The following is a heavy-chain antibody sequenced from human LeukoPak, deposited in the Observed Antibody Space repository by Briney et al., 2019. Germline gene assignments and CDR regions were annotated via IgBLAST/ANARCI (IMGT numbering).Heavy chain of an antibody. D-gene: IGHD5-12*01. CDR3: AKNPYEYYFDY. CDR2: MNPNSGDT. CDR1: GYTFTTYD. J-gene: IGHJ4*02. Sequence: VASVKVSCKASGYTFTTYDINWVRRATGQGLERMGWMNPNSGDTNYAQNFQGRVTMTRDTSIRTAYLELSGLRSDDTAVYYCAKNPYEYYFDYWGQGTLVTVSS. V-gene: IGHV1-2*02.